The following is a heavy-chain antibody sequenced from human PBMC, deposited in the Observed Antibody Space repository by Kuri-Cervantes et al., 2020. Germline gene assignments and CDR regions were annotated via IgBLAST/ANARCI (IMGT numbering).Heavy chain of an antibody. CDR1: GYTFTSYG. V-gene: IGHV1-18*01. Sequence: ASVKVSCKASGYTFTSYGISWVRQAPGQGLEWIGWITTYNGDTDYAHKFQGRVTLTTDTSTTTAHMELRSLRSDDTAVYYCATKGKWDLRGEFYFDHWGQGTLVTVSS. CDR2: ITTYNGDT. J-gene: IGHJ4*02. D-gene: IGHD1-26*01. CDR3: ATKGKWDLRGEFYFDH.